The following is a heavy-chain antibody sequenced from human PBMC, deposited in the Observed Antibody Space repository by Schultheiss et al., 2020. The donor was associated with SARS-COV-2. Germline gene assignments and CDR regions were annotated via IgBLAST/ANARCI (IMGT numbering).Heavy chain of an antibody. CDR3: ARVVDGDYDYYYYYGMDV. CDR1: GGSVSSGSYY. CDR2: IYYSGST. V-gene: IGHV4-31*03. Sequence: SETLSLTCTVSGGSVSSGSYYWSWIRQPPGKGLEWIGYIYYSGSTYYNPSLKSRVTISVDTSKNQFSLKLSSVTAADTAVYYCARVVDGDYDYYYYYGMDVWGQGTTVTVSS. J-gene: IGHJ6*02. D-gene: IGHD4-17*01.